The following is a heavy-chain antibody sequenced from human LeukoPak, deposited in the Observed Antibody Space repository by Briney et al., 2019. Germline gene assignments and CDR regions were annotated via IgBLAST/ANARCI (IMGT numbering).Heavy chain of an antibody. CDR2: TYYRSKWYN. CDR3: ARAGYFSQRYYYSGMDV. Sequence: SQTLSLTCAISGDSVSSNSAAWNWIRQSPSRGLEWLGRTYYRSKWYNDYAVSVKSRITINPDTSKNQFSLQLNSLPPEDTAVYYCARAGYFSQRYYYSGMDVWSQGTTVTVSS. V-gene: IGHV6-1*01. D-gene: IGHD2/OR15-2a*01. CDR1: GDSVSSNSAA. J-gene: IGHJ6*02.